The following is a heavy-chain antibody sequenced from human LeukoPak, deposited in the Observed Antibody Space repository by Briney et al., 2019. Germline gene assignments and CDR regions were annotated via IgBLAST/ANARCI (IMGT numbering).Heavy chain of an antibody. CDR3: ARGFSSGWLDY. V-gene: IGHV1-2*02. J-gene: IGHJ4*02. CDR2: ITPNSGGT. Sequence: VASVKVSCKASGFTFSGYYMHWVRQAPGQGLEWMGWITPNSGGTKYAQSFEGRVTITKDTSINTAYMGLSGLRSDDTAVFYCARGFSSGWLDYWGQGTLVTVSS. D-gene: IGHD6-19*01. CDR1: GFTFSGYY.